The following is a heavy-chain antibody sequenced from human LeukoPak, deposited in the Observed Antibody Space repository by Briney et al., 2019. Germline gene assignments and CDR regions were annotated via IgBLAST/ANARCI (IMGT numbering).Heavy chain of an antibody. CDR1: GFTFGDYA. CDR2: IRSKAYGGTT. CDR3: TTRTMVRGIDY. V-gene: IGHV3-49*04. J-gene: IGHJ4*02. Sequence: GGSLRLSCTASGFTFGDYAMSWVRQAPGKGLEWVGFIRSKAYGGTTEYAASVKGRFTISTYDSKSIAYLQMNSLKTEDTAVYYFTTRTMVRGIDYWGQGTLVTVSS. D-gene: IGHD3-10*01.